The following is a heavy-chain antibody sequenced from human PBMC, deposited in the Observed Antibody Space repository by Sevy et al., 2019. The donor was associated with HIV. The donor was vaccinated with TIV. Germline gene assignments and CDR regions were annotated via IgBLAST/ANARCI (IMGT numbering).Heavy chain of an antibody. CDR1: GFTFSSYA. J-gene: IGHJ6*02. V-gene: IGHV3-30-3*01. CDR2: ISYDGSNK. Sequence: GGSLRLSCAASGFTFSSYAMHWVRQAPGKGLEWVAVISYDGSNKYYADSVKGRFTISRDNSKNTLYLQMNSLRGDDTAVYYCAGGGYCSGGSCYSLYYYYGMDVWGQGTTVTVSS. CDR3: AGGGYCSGGSCYSLYYYYGMDV. D-gene: IGHD2-15*01.